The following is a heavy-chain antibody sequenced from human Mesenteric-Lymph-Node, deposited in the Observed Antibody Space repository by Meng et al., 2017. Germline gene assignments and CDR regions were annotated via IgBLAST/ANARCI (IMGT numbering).Heavy chain of an antibody. CDR1: GYTFTGYY. CDR2: ISAYNGNT. J-gene: IGHJ4*02. Sequence: ASVKVSCKTSGYTFTGYYMRWVRQAPGQGLEWMGWISAYNGNTNYAQKLQGRVTMTTDTSTRTAYMELRSLRSDDTAVYYCARDTPRDDSSGYYYPNDYWGQGTLVTVSS. D-gene: IGHD3-22*01. CDR3: ARDTPRDDSSGYYYPNDY. V-gene: IGHV1-18*04.